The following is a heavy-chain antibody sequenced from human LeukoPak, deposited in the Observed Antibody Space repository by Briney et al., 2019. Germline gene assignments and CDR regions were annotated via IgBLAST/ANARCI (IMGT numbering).Heavy chain of an antibody. CDR2: ISSSGSTI. CDR1: GFTFSDYY. V-gene: IGHV3-11*01. CDR3: AKDHMASRDY. Sequence: GGSLRLSCAASGFTFSDYYMSWIRQAPGKGLEWVSYISSSGSTIYYADSVKGRFTISRDNSKNTLYLQMNSLRAEDTAVYYCAKDHMASRDYWGQGTLVTVSS. J-gene: IGHJ4*02. D-gene: IGHD2-2*01.